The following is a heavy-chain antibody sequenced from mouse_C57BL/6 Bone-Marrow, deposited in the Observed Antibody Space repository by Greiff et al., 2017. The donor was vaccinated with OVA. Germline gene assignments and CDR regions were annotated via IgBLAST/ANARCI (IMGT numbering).Heavy chain of an antibody. CDR3: GYGGYFDD. CDR1: GYAFSSSW. Sequence: VQLQESGPELVKPGASVKISCKASGYAFSSSWLNWVKQRPGKGLEWIGRIYPGDGDTNYNGKFKGKATLTADKSSSTAYMQLSSLTAEDSAVYFCGYGGYFDDWGQGTTLTVSS. V-gene: IGHV1-82*01. D-gene: IGHD2-12*01. CDR2: IYPGDGDT. J-gene: IGHJ2*01.